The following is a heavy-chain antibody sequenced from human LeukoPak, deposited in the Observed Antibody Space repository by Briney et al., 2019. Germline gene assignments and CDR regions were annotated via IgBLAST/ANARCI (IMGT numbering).Heavy chain of an antibody. CDR2: IYYSGST. V-gene: IGHV4-59*12. D-gene: IGHD6-13*01. Sequence: SETLSLTCTVSDSSISSYYWSWIRQPPGKGLEWIGYIYYSGSTNYNPSLKSRLTISVDTSKNQFSLKLSSVTAADTAVYYCARCRIAAAIGYFDYWGQGTLVTVSS. CDR1: DSSISSYY. CDR3: ARCRIAAAIGYFDY. J-gene: IGHJ4*02.